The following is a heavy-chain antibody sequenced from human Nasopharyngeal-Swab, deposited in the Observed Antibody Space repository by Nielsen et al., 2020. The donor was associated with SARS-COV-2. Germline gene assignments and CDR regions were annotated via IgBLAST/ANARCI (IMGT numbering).Heavy chain of an antibody. Sequence: WIRQPPGKGLEWVSYISSSSSTKYYADSVKGRFTISRDNAKNSLYLQMNSLRDEDTAVYYCAKGRGDIVVVPAAIPEYFRHWGQGTLVTVSS. CDR2: ISSSSSTK. D-gene: IGHD2-2*01. CDR3: AKGRGDIVVVPAAIPEYFRH. J-gene: IGHJ1*01. V-gene: IGHV3-11*04.